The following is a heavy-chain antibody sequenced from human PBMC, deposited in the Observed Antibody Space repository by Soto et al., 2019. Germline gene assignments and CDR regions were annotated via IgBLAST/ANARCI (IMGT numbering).Heavy chain of an antibody. D-gene: IGHD3-9*01. CDR3: ARMEVDWWFDP. J-gene: IGHJ5*02. CDR1: GGSISSYY. Sequence: PSETLSLTCTASGGSISSYYWSWIRQPPGKGLEWIGYVYYSGSTNYNPSLKSRVTISVDTSKNQFSLKLSSVTAADTAVYYCARMEVDWWFDPWGQGTLVTVSS. V-gene: IGHV4-59*01. CDR2: VYYSGST.